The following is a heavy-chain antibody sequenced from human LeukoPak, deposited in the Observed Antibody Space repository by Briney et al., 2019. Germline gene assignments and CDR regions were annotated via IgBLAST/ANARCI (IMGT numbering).Heavy chain of an antibody. D-gene: IGHD3-3*01. CDR3: AGPPYYNFGGGYYGVVFDI. CDR1: GDSISIYY. Sequence: SETLSLTCTVSGDSISIYYWSWIRQPPGKGLEWIGYIYNSGSTNYNPSLKSRVTISVDTSKNQFSLKLCSVTAADTAVYYCAGPPYYNFGGGYYGVVFDIGAQGTLVTVSS. J-gene: IGHJ3*02. V-gene: IGHV4-59*08. CDR2: IYNSGST.